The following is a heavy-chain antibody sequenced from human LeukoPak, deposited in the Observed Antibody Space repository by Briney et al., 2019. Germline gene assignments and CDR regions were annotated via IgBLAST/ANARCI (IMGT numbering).Heavy chain of an antibody. J-gene: IGHJ4*02. D-gene: IGHD4-11*01. CDR1: GGSISSYC. CDR3: ARSEGGYSNYLPFDY. V-gene: IGHV4-59*01. CDR2: IYYSGST. Sequence: SETLSLTCTVSGGSISSYCWSWIRQPPGKGLEWIGYIYYSGSTNCNPSLKSRVTISVDTSKNQFSLKLSSVTAADTAVYYCARSEGGYSNYLPFDYWGQGTLVTVSS.